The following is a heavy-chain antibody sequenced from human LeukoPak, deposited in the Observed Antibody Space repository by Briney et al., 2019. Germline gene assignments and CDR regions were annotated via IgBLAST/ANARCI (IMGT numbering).Heavy chain of an antibody. Sequence: SETLSLTCAVSGYSISSGYYWGWIRQPPGKGLEWIGSIYHSGSTFCNPSLKSRVTLSVETSKNHFSLKLSSVTAEDTAVYYCTRHVYHPVTTVWAFDIWGQGTMVTVSS. CDR3: TRHVYHPVTTVWAFDI. V-gene: IGHV4-38-2*01. J-gene: IGHJ3*02. D-gene: IGHD4-17*01. CDR2: IYHSGST. CDR1: GYSISSGYY.